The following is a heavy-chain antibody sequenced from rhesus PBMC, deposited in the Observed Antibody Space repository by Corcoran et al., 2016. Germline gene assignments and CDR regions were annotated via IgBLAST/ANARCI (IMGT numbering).Heavy chain of an antibody. CDR3: ARGCTGSGCPLVNIDY. J-gene: IGHJ4*01. CDR2: ILDSGAIP. D-gene: IGHD2-21*01. V-gene: IGHV4-173*01. CDR1: GDSLRNTY. Sequence: QLQLQESGPGLVKPSETPSLNCAVAGDSLRNTYWSWIRQPPGKGREWMGRILDSGAIPDYTPSLKSRVTISTDTSKNQFSLKLSSVTAADTAMYYCARGCTGSGCPLVNIDYWGQGVLVTVSS.